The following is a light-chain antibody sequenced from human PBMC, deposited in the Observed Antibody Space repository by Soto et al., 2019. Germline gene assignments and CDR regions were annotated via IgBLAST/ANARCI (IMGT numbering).Light chain of an antibody. CDR3: GYFTGGGFNFV. CDR1: SSDVGGYNY. V-gene: IGLV2-14*01. J-gene: IGLJ1*01. Sequence: QSALTQPASVSGSPGQSITISCTGTSSDVGGYNYVSWYQQHPGKAPKLMIYEVSNRPSGVSNRFTGSKSGNTASLTISGSRVENGVVYSGGYFTGGGFNFVLGTGTSSPS. CDR2: EVS.